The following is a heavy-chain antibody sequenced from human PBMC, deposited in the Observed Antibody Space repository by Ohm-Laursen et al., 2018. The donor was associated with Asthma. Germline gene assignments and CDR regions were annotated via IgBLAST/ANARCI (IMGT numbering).Heavy chain of an antibody. CDR1: GFTFSSYG. D-gene: IGHD3-3*01. J-gene: IGHJ4*02. V-gene: IGHV3-73*01. CDR2: IRSKANSYAT. CDR3: TRHGLRFLEWYTD. Sequence: SLRLSCAASGFTFSSYGMHWVRQASGKGLEWVGRIRSKANSYATAYAASVKGRFTISRDDSKNTAYLQMNSLKTEDTAVYYCTRHGLRFLEWYTDWGQGTLVTVSS.